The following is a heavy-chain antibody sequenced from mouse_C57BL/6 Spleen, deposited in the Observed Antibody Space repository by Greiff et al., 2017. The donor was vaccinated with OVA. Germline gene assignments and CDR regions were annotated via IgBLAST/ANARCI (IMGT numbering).Heavy chain of an antibody. D-gene: IGHD3-2*02. CDR3: ARGSSGYVRGH. V-gene: IGHV1-69*01. J-gene: IGHJ2*01. CDR2: IDPSDSYT. Sequence: QVQLQQPGAELVMPGASVKLSCKASGYTFTSYWMHWVKQRPGQGLEWIGEIDPSDSYTNYNQKFKGKSTVTVDKSSSTAYIKLSSRASEDSAVSYCARGSSGYVRGHWGQGTTLTVSS. CDR1: GYTFTSYW.